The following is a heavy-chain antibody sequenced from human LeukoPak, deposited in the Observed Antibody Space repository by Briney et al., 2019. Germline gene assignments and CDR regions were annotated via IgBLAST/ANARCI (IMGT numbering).Heavy chain of an antibody. D-gene: IGHD3-10*01. J-gene: IGHJ4*02. CDR3: AKGRHYYGSGSYFGY. CDR1: GFTFSSYE. V-gene: IGHV3-48*03. Sequence: PGGSLRLSCAASGFTFSSYEMNWVRQAPGKGLEWVSYISSSGSTIYYADSVKGRFTISRDNAKNSLYLQMNSLRAEDTAVYYCAKGRHYYGSGSYFGYWGQGTPVTVSS. CDR2: ISSSGSTI.